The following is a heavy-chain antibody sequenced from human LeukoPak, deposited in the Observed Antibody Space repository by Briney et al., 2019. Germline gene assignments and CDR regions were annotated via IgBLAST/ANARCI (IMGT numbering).Heavy chain of an antibody. Sequence: GGSLRLPCSASGFTFSIRPMHWVRQAPGKGLEYVSGSSANGGSTYYADSVKGRFIISRDNSKNTVYLQMSSLRPEDTAVYCCVNQISGWVYWGQGTLVTVSS. CDR3: VNQISGWVY. CDR1: GFTFSIRP. V-gene: IGHV3-64D*06. CDR2: SSANGGST. D-gene: IGHD6-19*01. J-gene: IGHJ4*02.